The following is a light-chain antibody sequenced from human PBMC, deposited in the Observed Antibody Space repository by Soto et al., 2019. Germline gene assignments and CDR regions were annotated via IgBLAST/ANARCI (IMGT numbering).Light chain of an antibody. Sequence: ESVLTQSPATLSLSPGERATLSCRASQGIGSLLAWSQQKPGQSPWLLIYDASNRAAGVPARFSGSGSGTDITLTISSLEPEDFAIYYGHERTNWRITFGQGTRLDIK. CDR1: QGIGSL. CDR2: DAS. V-gene: IGKV3-11*01. CDR3: HERTNWRIT. J-gene: IGKJ5*01.